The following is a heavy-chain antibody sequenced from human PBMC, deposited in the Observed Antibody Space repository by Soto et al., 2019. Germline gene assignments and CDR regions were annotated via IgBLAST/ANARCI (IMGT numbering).Heavy chain of an antibody. J-gene: IGHJ5*02. V-gene: IGHV4-59*01. D-gene: IGHD3-10*01. CDR2: IYYSGST. Sequence: QVQLQESGPGLVKPSETLSLTCTVSGGSISSYYWSWIRQPPGKGLEWIGYIYYSGSTNYNPSLRRRVTISVDTYKNQFSLKLSSVTAADTAVNYCASYCSWSYPRFDPWGQGTLVTVSS. CDR1: GGSISSYY. CDR3: ASYCSWSYPRFDP.